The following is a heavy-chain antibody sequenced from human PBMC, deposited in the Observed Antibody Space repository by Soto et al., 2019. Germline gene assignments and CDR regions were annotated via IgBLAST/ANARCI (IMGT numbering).Heavy chain of an antibody. CDR2: ISGSGGST. J-gene: IGHJ4*02. CDR1: GFTFSSYA. D-gene: IGHD3-16*01. CDR3: ATSDLGEFLL. V-gene: IGHV3-23*01. Sequence: GGSLRLSCAASGFTFSSYAMSWVRQAPGKGPEWVSAISGSGGSTYYADSVKGRFTISRDNSKNTLYLQMNSLRAEDTAVYYCATSDLGEFLLWGQGTLVTVSS.